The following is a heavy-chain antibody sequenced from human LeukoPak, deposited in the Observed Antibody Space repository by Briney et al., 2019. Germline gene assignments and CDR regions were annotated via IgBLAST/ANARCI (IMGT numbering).Heavy chain of an antibody. J-gene: IGHJ3*02. CDR3: ARGADTVTPDDAFDI. V-gene: IGHV3-11*01. CDR2: ISSSGSTI. CDR1: GFTFSDYY. Sequence: GGSLRLSCAASGFTFSDYYMSWISQAPGKGLEWVSYISSSGSTIYYADSVKGRFTISRDNAKNSLYLQMNSLRAEDTAVYYCARGADTVTPDDAFDIWGQGTMVTVSS. D-gene: IGHD4-17*01.